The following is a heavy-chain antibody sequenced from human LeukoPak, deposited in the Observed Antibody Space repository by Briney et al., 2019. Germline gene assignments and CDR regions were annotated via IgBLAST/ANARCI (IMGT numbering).Heavy chain of an antibody. Sequence: GGSLRLSCVVSGFTFRSSNMNWVRQAPGKGVEWVSSISSSSSYIYYADSVTGRFTISRDNAKNSLYLQMNSLSAEDTAVYYCACSDSGLARFDPWGQGTLVTVSS. V-gene: IGHV3-21*01. CDR2: ISSSSSYI. CDR3: ACSDSGLARFDP. D-gene: IGHD3-10*01. J-gene: IGHJ5*02. CDR1: GFTFRSSN.